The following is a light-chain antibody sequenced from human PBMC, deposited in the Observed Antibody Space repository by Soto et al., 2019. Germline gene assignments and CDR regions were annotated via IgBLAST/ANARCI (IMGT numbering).Light chain of an antibody. V-gene: IGKV3-20*01. CDR2: GAS. J-gene: IGKJ2*01. CDR1: QSLSSSY. CDR3: HQYDSSPET. Sequence: EIVLTQSPDTLSLSPGEGATLSCRASQSLSSSYLAWYQQKPGQAPRLLIYGASSRATGIPDRFSGSGSGTDFTLTISRLEPEDFAVYYCHQYDSSPETFGRGTKLEIK.